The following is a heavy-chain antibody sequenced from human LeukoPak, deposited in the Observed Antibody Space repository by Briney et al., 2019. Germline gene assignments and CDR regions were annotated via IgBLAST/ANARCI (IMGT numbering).Heavy chain of an antibody. V-gene: IGHV3-9*01. Sequence: GGSLRLSCAACGFDFDTYAIHCPRQGPGKGLEGVAGISWNSANIVYADSVKGRFTISRDNAKKSVLLQMTSLRPEDTAFYYCVRDGRPLRTDEPWLDYWGQGTLVIVSS. CDR3: VRDGRPLRTDEPWLDY. D-gene: IGHD1-1*01. J-gene: IGHJ4*02. CDR1: GFDFDTYA. CDR2: ISWNSANI.